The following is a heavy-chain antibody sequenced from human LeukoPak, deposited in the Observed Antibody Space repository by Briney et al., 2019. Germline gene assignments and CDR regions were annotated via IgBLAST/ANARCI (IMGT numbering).Heavy chain of an antibody. CDR1: GYSFTSYW. V-gene: IGHV5-51*01. Sequence: GESLKISCTGSGYSFTSYWIAWVRQMPGKGLEWMGIIYAGGSDTRYSPSFQGQVSISVDKSINTAYLQWRSLKASDTAMYYCGRSGHYGTDVWGQGTTVTSP. D-gene: IGHD3-10*01. CDR3: GRSGHYGTDV. CDR2: IYAGGSDT. J-gene: IGHJ6*02.